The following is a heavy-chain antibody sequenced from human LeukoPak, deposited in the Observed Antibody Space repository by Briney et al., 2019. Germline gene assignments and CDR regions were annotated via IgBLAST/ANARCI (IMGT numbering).Heavy chain of an antibody. Sequence: GGSLRLSCAASGFTFSNAWMSWVRQAPGKGLEWVGRIKSTPDGGTTDYGDAVKCRFTISRDDSKNTLYLQMNSLKTEDTAVYYCTTDPRRELLGDDFDYWGQGTLVTVSS. CDR3: TTDPRRELLGDDFDY. D-gene: IGHD3-10*01. J-gene: IGHJ4*02. V-gene: IGHV3-15*01. CDR2: IKSTPDGGTT. CDR1: GFTFSNAW.